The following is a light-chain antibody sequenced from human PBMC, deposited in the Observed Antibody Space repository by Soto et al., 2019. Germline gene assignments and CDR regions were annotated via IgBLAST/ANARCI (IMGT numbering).Light chain of an antibody. CDR1: SSNIGAGYD. V-gene: IGLV1-40*01. Sequence: QSVLTQPPSVSGAPGQRVTISCTGSSSNIGAGYDVHWYQQLPGTAPKLLIYGNSNRPSGVPDRFSGSKSGTSASLAITGLQAEDEADYYCQSYDCSLSGGVFGTGTKLTVL. J-gene: IGLJ1*01. CDR2: GNS. CDR3: QSYDCSLSGGV.